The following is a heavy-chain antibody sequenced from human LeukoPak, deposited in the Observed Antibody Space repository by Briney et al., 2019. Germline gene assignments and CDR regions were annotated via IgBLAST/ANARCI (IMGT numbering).Heavy chain of an antibody. V-gene: IGHV3-7*01. D-gene: IGHD6-6*01. J-gene: IGHJ4*02. CDR3: AREYSSSSCGY. CDR1: GFTFRSYW. Sequence: PGGSLRLSCAASGFTFRSYWMSWVRQAPGKGLEWVANIKQDGSEKYYVDSVKGRFTISRDNAKNSLYLQMNSLRAEDTAVYYCAREYSSSSCGYWGQGTLVTVSS. CDR2: IKQDGSEK.